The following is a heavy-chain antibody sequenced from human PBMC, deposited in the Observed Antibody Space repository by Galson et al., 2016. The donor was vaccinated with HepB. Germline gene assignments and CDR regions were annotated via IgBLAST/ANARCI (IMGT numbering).Heavy chain of an antibody. Sequence: SETLSLTCNVSGYSVKDGYSWGWIRQHPGKGLEWMGNIYHSGTTYYNPSLSSRITVSVDTSKNQFSLKLTSVTAADTALYFCARELRGTTVITPILYFDHWGQAILVTVSS. J-gene: IGHJ4*02. CDR3: ARELRGTTVITPILYFDH. CDR1: GYSVKDGYS. CDR2: IYHSGTT. D-gene: IGHD4-23*01. V-gene: IGHV4-38-2*02.